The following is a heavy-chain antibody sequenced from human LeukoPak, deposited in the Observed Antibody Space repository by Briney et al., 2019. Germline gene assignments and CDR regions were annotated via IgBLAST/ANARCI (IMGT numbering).Heavy chain of an antibody. Sequence: SETLSLTCTVSGGSISSYYWSWIRQPPGKGLEWIGYIYYSGNTNYNPSLKSRVTISVDTSKNQFSLKLSSVTAADTAVYYCARGRVKRMNYYYYYGMDVWGQGTTVTVSS. J-gene: IGHJ6*02. CDR2: IYYSGNT. CDR1: GGSISSYY. D-gene: IGHD1-1*01. CDR3: ARGRVKRMNYYYYYGMDV. V-gene: IGHV4-59*12.